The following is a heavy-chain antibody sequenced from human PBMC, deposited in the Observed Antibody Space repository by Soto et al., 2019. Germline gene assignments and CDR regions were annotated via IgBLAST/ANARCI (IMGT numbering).Heavy chain of an antibody. CDR3: ARHGGIPIFGVVASLFYYGMYV. J-gene: IGHJ6*02. D-gene: IGHD3-3*01. CDR1: GYSFTRYL. CDR2: IYPGDSDT. V-gene: IGHV5-51*01. Sequence: GESLKISCKGSGYSFTRYLLGWVRQIPVKGLEWMGIIYPGDSDTRYSPSFQGQVTNSADKSISTAYLQWSSLKASDTAMYCCARHGGIPIFGVVASLFYYGMYVWGQGTTVTVSS.